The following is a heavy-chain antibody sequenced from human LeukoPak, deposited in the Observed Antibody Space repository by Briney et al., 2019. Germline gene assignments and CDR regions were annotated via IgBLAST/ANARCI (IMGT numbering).Heavy chain of an antibody. V-gene: IGHV3-23*01. J-gene: IGHJ1*01. Sequence: PGGSLRLSCAASGFTFSSYAMTWVRQAPGKGLEWVSVITGSGGSIYYADSVKGPFTIARDNSKHTLYQQMNSLTAEDTAVYYCAKAPPRMFVVEDWGQGNLVTGFS. CDR2: ITGSGGSI. CDR1: GFTFSSYA. CDR3: AKAPPRMFVVED. D-gene: IGHD2-15*01.